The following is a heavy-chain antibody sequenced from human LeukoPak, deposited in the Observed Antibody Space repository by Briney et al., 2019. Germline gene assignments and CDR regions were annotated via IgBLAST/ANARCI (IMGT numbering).Heavy chain of an antibody. Sequence: ASVKVSCKASGYTFTSYGISWVRQAPGQGLEWMGWISAYNGNTKYSQEFQGRVTITRDTSASTAYMELSSLRSEDMAVYYCARSSADSSGWYYFDYWGQGTLVTVSS. J-gene: IGHJ4*02. CDR2: ISAYNGNT. CDR3: ARSSADSSGWYYFDY. D-gene: IGHD6-19*01. V-gene: IGHV1-18*03. CDR1: GYTFTSYG.